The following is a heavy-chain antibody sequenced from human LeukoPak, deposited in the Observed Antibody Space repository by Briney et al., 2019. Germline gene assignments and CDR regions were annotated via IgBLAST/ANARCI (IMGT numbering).Heavy chain of an antibody. CDR1: GFTFSDFG. D-gene: IGHD1-26*01. Sequence: GGSLRLSCEASGFTFSDFGLHWVRQAPGKGLEWVAFIRSEENKIYYLASVRGRFTISRDNSKNTLFLQMRSLRHKDTAVYYCARGAGTYYGTDTFDLWGQGTMVTVSS. J-gene: IGHJ3*01. V-gene: IGHV3-30*02. CDR3: ARGAGTYYGTDTFDL. CDR2: IRSEENKI.